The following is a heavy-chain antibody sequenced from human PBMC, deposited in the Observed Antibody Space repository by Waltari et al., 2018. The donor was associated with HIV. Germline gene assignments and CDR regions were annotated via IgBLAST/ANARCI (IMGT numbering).Heavy chain of an antibody. CDR1: GFRVSDYG. Sequence: VQLEESGGGVVQPGRSRRLSCAASGFRVSDYGMHWVRQAPGKGLQWVAVIWYDGSKKEYSDSVKGRFTISKDNSKNTLFLQMNSLRVDDTVVYFCARVPFASSWSADSFDVWGPGTRITVSS. V-gene: IGHV3-33*01. J-gene: IGHJ3*01. D-gene: IGHD6-13*01. CDR2: IWYDGSKK. CDR3: ARVPFASSWSADSFDV.